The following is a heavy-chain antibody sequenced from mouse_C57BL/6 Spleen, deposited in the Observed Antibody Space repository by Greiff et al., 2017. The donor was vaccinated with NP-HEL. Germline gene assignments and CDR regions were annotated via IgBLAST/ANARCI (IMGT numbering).Heavy chain of an antibody. D-gene: IGHD2-4*01. V-gene: IGHV2-5*01. Sequence: QVQLQQSGPGLVQPSQSLSITCTVSGFSLTSYGVHWVRQSPGKGLEWLGVIWRGGSTDYNAAFMSRLSITKENSKSQVFFKMNSLQADDTAIYYCAKMDDYDVDYAMDYWGQGTSVTVSS. CDR1: GFSLTSYG. J-gene: IGHJ4*01. CDR3: AKMDDYDVDYAMDY. CDR2: IWRGGST.